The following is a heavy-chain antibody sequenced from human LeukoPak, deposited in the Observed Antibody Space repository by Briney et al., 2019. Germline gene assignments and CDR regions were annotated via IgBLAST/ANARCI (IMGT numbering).Heavy chain of an antibody. CDR3: ARVASGYIYGLPLKFFFDD. Sequence: GGSLRLSCAASGFTFSDHYMTWIRQAPGKGLEWVSYISNSGSTIYYADSMRGRFTVSRDNAKSSLFLQMNSLRVEDTAVYYCARVASGYIYGLPLKFFFDDWGQGTLVTVSS. V-gene: IGHV3-11*01. J-gene: IGHJ4*02. CDR2: ISNSGSTI. D-gene: IGHD5-18*01. CDR1: GFTFSDHY.